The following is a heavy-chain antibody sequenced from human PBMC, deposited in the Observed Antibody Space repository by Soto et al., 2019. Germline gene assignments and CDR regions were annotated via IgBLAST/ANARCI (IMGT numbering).Heavy chain of an antibody. CDR2: ITGSGSTNGIDT. V-gene: IGHV3-23*01. J-gene: IGHJ3*01. CDR3: AKSRAVADAFDF. D-gene: IGHD2-21*01. Sequence: EVQVLESGGGLEQPGGSLRLSCAASGFTFSTYAMNWVRQAPGKGLEWVSSITGSGSTNGIDTYYADSVKGRFTISRDNSKNTLSLQMHSLRVDDTAVYYCAKSRAVADAFDFWGQGTMVTVSS. CDR1: GFTFSTYA.